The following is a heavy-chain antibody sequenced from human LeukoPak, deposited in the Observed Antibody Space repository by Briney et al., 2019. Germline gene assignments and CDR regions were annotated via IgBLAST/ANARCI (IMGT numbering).Heavy chain of an antibody. J-gene: IGHJ4*02. CDR2: ISGNGDST. CDR1: GFTFSNAW. CDR3: ANHAPADYGDY. Sequence: PPGGSLRLSCAASGFTFSNAWMSWARQAPGKGLEWVSAISGNGDSTYYADSVKGRFTISRDNSKNTLYLQMNSLRAEDTAVYYCANHAPADYGDYWGQGTLVTVSS. V-gene: IGHV3-23*01.